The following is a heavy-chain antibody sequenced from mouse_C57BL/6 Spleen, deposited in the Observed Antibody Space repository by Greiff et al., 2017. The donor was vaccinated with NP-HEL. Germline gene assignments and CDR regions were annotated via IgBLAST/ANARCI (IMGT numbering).Heavy chain of an antibody. Sequence: VQRVESGAELVKPGASVKISCKASGYAFSSYWMNWVKQRPGKGLEWIGQIYPGDGDTNYNGKFKGKATLTADKSSSTAYMQLSSLTSEDSAVYFCARGYYYGSSYSWYFDVWGTGTTVTVSS. CDR2: IYPGDGDT. D-gene: IGHD1-1*01. J-gene: IGHJ1*03. CDR1: GYAFSSYW. CDR3: ARGYYYGSSYSWYFDV. V-gene: IGHV1-80*01.